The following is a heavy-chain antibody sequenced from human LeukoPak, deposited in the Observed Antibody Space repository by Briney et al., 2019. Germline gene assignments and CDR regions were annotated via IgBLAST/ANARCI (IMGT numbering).Heavy chain of an antibody. CDR1: GFTFSSYN. Sequence: GGSLRLSCAASGFTFSSYNMNWVRQAPGKGLEWVSYISSSSSTIYYADSVKGRFTISRDNAKNSLYLQMNSLSAEDTAVYYCASLIAAAGRDYWGQGTLVTVSS. CDR2: ISSSSSTI. J-gene: IGHJ4*02. CDR3: ASLIAAAGRDY. D-gene: IGHD6-13*01. V-gene: IGHV3-48*04.